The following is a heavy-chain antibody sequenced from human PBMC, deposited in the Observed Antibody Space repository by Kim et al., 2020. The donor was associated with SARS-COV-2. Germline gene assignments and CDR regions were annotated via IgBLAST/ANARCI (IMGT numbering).Heavy chain of an antibody. J-gene: IGHJ6*02. V-gene: IGHV5-10-1*01. CDR3: ARLSSGYYYCGMDV. D-gene: IGHD2-15*01. Sequence: SPSFQGHVTISADKSISTAYLQWSSLKASDTAMYYCARLSSGYYYCGMDVWGQGTTVTVSS.